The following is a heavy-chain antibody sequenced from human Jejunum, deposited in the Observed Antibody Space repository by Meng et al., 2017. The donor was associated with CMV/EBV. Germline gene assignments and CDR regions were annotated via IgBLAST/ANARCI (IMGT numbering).Heavy chain of an antibody. CDR1: GFTFSDYF. CDR2: SRNKAHSYTT. V-gene: IGHV3-72*01. CDR3: VRGYNSFDC. J-gene: IGHJ4*02. D-gene: IGHD5-24*01. Sequence: SCAASGFTFSDYFMDWVRQTPEKGLEWLARSRNKAHSYTTEYAASVKGRFTISRDESENSLFLQVNSLKIEDTAIYYCVRGYNSFDCWGQGTLVTVSS.